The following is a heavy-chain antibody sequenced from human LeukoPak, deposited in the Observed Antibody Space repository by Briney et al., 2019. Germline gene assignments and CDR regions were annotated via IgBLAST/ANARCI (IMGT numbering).Heavy chain of an antibody. CDR1: GFIFTDYG. Sequence: GGSLRLSCAASGFIFTDYGMHWVRQAPGKGLEWVSYISSSSSSTIYYADSVKGRFTISRDNAKNSLYLQMNSLRAEDTAVYYCASALDRGGYRSHDYWGQGTLVTVSS. J-gene: IGHJ4*02. D-gene: IGHD5-24*01. V-gene: IGHV3-48*01. CDR2: ISSSSSSTI. CDR3: ASALDRGGYRSHDY.